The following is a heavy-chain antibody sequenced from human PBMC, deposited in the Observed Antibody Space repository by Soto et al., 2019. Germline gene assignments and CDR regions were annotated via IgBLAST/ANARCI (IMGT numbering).Heavy chain of an antibody. D-gene: IGHD1-20*01. CDR2: INAYNGNT. J-gene: IGHJ4*02. Sequence: QVQLVQSGAEVKKPGASVKVSCKASGYTFTSYGISWVRQAPGQGLEWMGWINAYNGNTKYAQKLLGRVTMPTDTSTSTAYLELRSLRCDDTAVYYCARDAAVGMNDYWGQGTLVTVSS. CDR3: ARDAAVGMNDY. V-gene: IGHV1-18*01. CDR1: GYTFTSYG.